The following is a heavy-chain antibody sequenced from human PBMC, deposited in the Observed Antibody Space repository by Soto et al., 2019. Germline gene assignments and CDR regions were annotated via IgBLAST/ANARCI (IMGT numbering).Heavy chain of an antibody. CDR3: WRRLGYNYGY. D-gene: IGHD5-12*01. Sequence: QVQLVESGGGVVQPGSSLRLSCAASGFSFSNYDMHWVRQAPGKGLEWVALIWYDGSDKNYVDSVKGRFTISRDNSKTALYLQKNSLRVEDTDVYYCWRRLGYNYGYWGQGTLVTGS. CDR2: IWYDGSDK. J-gene: IGHJ4*02. V-gene: IGHV3-33*01. CDR1: GFSFSNYD.